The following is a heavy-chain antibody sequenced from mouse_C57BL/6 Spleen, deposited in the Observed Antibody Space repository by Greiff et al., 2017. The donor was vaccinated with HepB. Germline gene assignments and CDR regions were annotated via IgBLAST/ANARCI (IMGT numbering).Heavy chain of an antibody. V-gene: IGHV1-39*01. D-gene: IGHD1-1*01. Sequence: EVQLQQSGPELVKPGASVKIPCKASGYSFTDYNMNWVKQSNGKSLEWIGVINPNCGTTSYNQKFKGKATLTVDQSSSTAYRQLDSLTSEDSADYYCARESDYNGYAMDYWGQGTSVTVSS. CDR3: ARESDYNGYAMDY. CDR2: INPNCGTT. CDR1: GYSFTDYN. J-gene: IGHJ4*01.